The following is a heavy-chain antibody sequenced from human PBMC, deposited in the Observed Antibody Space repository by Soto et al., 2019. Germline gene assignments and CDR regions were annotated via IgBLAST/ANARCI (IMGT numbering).Heavy chain of an antibody. D-gene: IGHD5-12*01. J-gene: IGHJ6*03. CDR2: FDPEDGET. V-gene: IGHV1-24*01. CDR1: GYTLTELS. Sequence: GASVKVSCKVSGYTLTELSMHWVRQAPGKGLEWMGGFDPEDGETIYAQKFQGRVTMTEDTSTDTAYMELSSLRSEDTAVYYCATLKYSGYDAPLYYMDVWGKGTTVTVSS. CDR3: ATLKYSGYDAPLYYMDV.